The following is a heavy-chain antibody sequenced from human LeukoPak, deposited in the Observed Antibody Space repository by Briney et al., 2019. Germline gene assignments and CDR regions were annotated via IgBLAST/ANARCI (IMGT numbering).Heavy chain of an antibody. J-gene: IGHJ4*02. CDR3: AREIYYDSSAYDY. CDR2: INHSGST. D-gene: IGHD3-22*01. CDR1: GGSISSSNW. Sequence: SGTLSLTCAVSGGSISSSNWWSWVRQPPGKGLEWIGEINHSGSTNYNPSLKSRVTISVDTSKNQFSLKLSSLTAADTAIYYCAREIYYDSSAYDYWGQGTLVTVSS. V-gene: IGHV4-4*02.